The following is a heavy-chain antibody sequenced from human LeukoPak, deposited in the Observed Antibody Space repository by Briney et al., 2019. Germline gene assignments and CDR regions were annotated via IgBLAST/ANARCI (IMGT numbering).Heavy chain of an antibody. J-gene: IGHJ4*02. D-gene: IGHD3-9*01. CDR1: GFTSSSYA. Sequence: PGGSLRLSCATSGFTSSSYAMSWVRQAPGKGLEWVSGIGASGGSTYYADSVKGRFTISRDNSKNTLYLQMNSLRTEDTAVYYCAKAEGYDILTGLDYWGQGTLVTVSS. V-gene: IGHV3-23*01. CDR2: IGASGGST. CDR3: AKAEGYDILTGLDY.